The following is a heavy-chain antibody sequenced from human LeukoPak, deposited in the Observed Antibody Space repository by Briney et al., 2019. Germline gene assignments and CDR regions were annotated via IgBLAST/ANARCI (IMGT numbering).Heavy chain of an antibody. D-gene: IGHD4-17*01. V-gene: IGHV4-34*01. CDR3: AKGLVDPDDNDYGDYSDYYFDY. CDR1: GGSFSGYY. CDR2: INHSGST. Sequence: PSETLSLTCAVYGGSFSGYYWSWIRQPPGKGLEWIGEINHSGSTNYNPSLKSRVTISVDTSKNQFSLKLSSVTAADTAVYYCAKGLVDPDDNDYGDYSDYYFDYWGQGTLVTVSS. J-gene: IGHJ4*02.